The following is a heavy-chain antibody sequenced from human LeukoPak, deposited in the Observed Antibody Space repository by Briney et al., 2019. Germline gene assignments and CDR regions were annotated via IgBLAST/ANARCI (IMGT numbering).Heavy chain of an antibody. D-gene: IGHD3-9*01. CDR2: INHSGST. CDR1: GGSFSGYY. J-gene: IGHJ6*03. Sequence: PSETLSLTCAVYGGSFSGYYWSWIHQPPGKGLEWIGEINHSGSTNYNPSLKSRVTISVDTSKNQFSLKLSSVTAADTAVYYCARLKRFDWFTFYYYMDVWGKGTTVTISS. CDR3: ARLKRFDWFTFYYYMDV. V-gene: IGHV4-34*01.